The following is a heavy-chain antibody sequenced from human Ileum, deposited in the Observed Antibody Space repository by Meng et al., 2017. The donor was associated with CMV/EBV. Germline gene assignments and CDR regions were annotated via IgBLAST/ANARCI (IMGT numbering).Heavy chain of an antibody. CDR1: EFTFSDYY. D-gene: IGHD2-8*01. J-gene: IGHJ4*02. V-gene: IGHV3-11*04. Sequence: GESLKIFCAASEFTFSDYYMSWIRQAPGKGLEWIAYISSSGSTTDYADSVKGRFTISRDNAKQSLYLQMNSLRADDTAVYYCGRSGYAKNFDYWGQGTLVTVSS. CDR2: ISSSGSTT. CDR3: GRSGYAKNFDY.